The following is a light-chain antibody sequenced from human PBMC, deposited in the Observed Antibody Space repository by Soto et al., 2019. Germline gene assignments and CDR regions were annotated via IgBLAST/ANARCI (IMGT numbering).Light chain of an antibody. V-gene: IGKV3-20*01. CDR1: QSVSSGY. CDR2: GAS. J-gene: IGKJ4*01. CDR3: QQFSSYPLT. Sequence: FTHSPSTLSVSPWGRTILSSRASQSVSSGYLAWYQQKPGQAPSLLIYGASSRATGIPDRFSGGGSGTDFTLTISRLEPEDFAVYYCQQFSSYPLTFGGGTKVDIK.